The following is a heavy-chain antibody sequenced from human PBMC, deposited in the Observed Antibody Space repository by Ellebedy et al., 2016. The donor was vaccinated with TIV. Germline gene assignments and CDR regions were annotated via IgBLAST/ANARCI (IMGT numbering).Heavy chain of an antibody. CDR3: ARARYCSSTSCYTRYMDV. J-gene: IGHJ6*03. D-gene: IGHD2-2*02. V-gene: IGHV4-34*01. CDR1: GGSFSGYY. CDR2: INHSGST. Sequence: GSLRLXXAVYGGSFSGYYWSWIRQPPGKGLEWIGEINHSGSTNYNPSLKSRVTISVDTSKNQFSLKLSSVTAADTAVYYCARARYCSSTSCYTRYMDVWGKGTTVTVSS.